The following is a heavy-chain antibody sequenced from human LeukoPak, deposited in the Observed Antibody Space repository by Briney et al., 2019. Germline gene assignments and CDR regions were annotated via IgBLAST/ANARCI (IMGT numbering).Heavy chain of an antibody. Sequence: SETLSLTCTVSSGSISTSNYYWSWIRQPPGKGLEWIGYIYYSGSTNYNPSLKSRVTISVDTSKNQFSLKLSSVTAADTAVYYCARGGAMGTYYYYMDVWGKGTTVTISS. CDR3: ARGGAMGTYYYYMDV. D-gene: IGHD1-1*01. J-gene: IGHJ6*03. CDR2: IYYSGST. V-gene: IGHV4-61*01. CDR1: SGSISTSNYY.